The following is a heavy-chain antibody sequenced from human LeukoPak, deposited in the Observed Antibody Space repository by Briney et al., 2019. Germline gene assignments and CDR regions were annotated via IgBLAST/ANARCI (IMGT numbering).Heavy chain of an antibody. V-gene: IGHV1-2*02. Sequence: ASVKVSCKASGYTFTGLYIHWVRQAPGQGFEWMGWINPNSGGPNYAQKFQGRVTMTRDTSISTAYMELSRLRSDDTAVYYCARVGYCTHGVCYSMDVWGKGTTVTVSS. CDR1: GYTFTGLY. D-gene: IGHD2-8*01. CDR3: ARVGYCTHGVCYSMDV. CDR2: INPNSGGP. J-gene: IGHJ6*03.